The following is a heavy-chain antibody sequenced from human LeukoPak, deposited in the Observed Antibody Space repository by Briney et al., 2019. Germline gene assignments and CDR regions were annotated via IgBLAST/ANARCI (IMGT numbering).Heavy chain of an antibody. Sequence: KASETLSLTCTVAAGSISSFYWSWIRQPAGKGLEWIGRIYSSGSTSYNPSLRSRVTMSVDTSKNQFSLKLSSVTAADTAVYYCARYVSGHYFDYWGQGTLVTVSS. V-gene: IGHV4-4*07. CDR1: AGSISSFY. D-gene: IGHD3-10*01. CDR3: ARYVSGHYFDY. CDR2: IYSSGST. J-gene: IGHJ4*02.